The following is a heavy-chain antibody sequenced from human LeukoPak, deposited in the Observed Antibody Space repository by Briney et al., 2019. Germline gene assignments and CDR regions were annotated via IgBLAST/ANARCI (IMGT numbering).Heavy chain of an antibody. CDR3: ARGYDSSAYYPFNY. D-gene: IGHD3-22*01. CDR1: NGSISTTY. J-gene: IGHJ4*02. CDR2: IHYSGNT. Sequence: PSETLSLTCSVSNGSISTTYWSWIRQPPGKGLEWIGNIHYSGNTNYNSSLKSRVTISVDTSKNQFSLKMISVTTADTAVYYCARGYDSSAYYPFNYWGQGTLVTVSS. V-gene: IGHV4-59*01.